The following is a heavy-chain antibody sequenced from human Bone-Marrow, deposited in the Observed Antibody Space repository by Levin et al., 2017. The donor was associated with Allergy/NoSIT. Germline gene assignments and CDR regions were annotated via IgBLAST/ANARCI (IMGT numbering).Heavy chain of an antibody. D-gene: IGHD3-3*01. CDR2: INYMGAT. CDR1: GASISTYY. CDR3: ASLEVAVKGGNFES. J-gene: IGHJ4*02. Sequence: SQTLSLTCTVSGASISTYYWSWMRHSPGKGLEWIGYINYMGATAYNPSLKSRVTISIDTSKNHFSLRLTSVTAADTAVYYCASLEVAVKGGNFESWGQGTQVTVSS. V-gene: IGHV4-59*01.